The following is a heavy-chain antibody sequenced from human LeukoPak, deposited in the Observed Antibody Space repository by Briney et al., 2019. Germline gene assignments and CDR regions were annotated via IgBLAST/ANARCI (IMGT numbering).Heavy chain of an antibody. V-gene: IGHV5-51*01. CDR2: IYPGDSDT. J-gene: IGHJ5*02. Sequence: GESLKISCKASGYSFIHYWIGWVRQMPGKGLEWMGMIYPGDSDTRYSPSFQGQITISADKSISTAYLQWSSLQASDTAMYYCARLYSGHSDNWFDPWGQGTLVTVSS. D-gene: IGHD2-15*01. CDR1: GYSFIHYW. CDR3: ARLYSGHSDNWFDP.